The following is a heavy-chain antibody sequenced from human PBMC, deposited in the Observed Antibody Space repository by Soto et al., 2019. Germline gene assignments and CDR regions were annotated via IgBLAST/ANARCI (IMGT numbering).Heavy chain of an antibody. D-gene: IGHD1-26*01. CDR2: INPSGAHT. V-gene: IGHV1-46*02. CDR1: GYTFNSFY. J-gene: IGHJ4*02. CDR3: ARRAIVGCTFDF. Sequence: QVPLVHSGAEVKKTGASVKVSCLTSGYTFNSFYIHWVRQTPGQGFEWLGIINPSGAHTTYAEGAQHRFAETTETPTRTVYMELSSLTSEDTAVYNSARRAIVGCTFDFWGKGTLVTVSS.